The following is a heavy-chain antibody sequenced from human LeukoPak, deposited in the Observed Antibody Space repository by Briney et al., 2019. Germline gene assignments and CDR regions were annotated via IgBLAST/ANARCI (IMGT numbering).Heavy chain of an antibody. J-gene: IGHJ4*02. CDR1: GFTLSSRW. V-gene: IGHV3-7*01. Sequence: TGGSLRLSCAASGFTLSSRWMNWFRQAPGKGLEWVGNIKEDGTERHYVNSVRDRFTISRDNANNSLYLQMNSLRAEDTAVYYCARDPGYTSSWHYWGQGTLVIVSS. CDR2: IKEDGTER. CDR3: ARDPGYTSSWHY. D-gene: IGHD6-13*01.